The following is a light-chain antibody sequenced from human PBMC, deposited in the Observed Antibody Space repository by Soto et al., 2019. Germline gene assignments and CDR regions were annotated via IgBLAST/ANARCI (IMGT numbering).Light chain of an antibody. CDR2: KAS. CDR1: QSISSW. CDR3: QQYNSYSWT. Sequence: DIQMTQSPSNLSASVGDRVMITCRASQSISSWLAWFQQKPGKAPKLLIYKASSLESGVPSRFSGSGSGTEFTLTISSLQPDDFATYYCQQYNSYSWTFGQGTKVDIK. J-gene: IGKJ1*01. V-gene: IGKV1-5*03.